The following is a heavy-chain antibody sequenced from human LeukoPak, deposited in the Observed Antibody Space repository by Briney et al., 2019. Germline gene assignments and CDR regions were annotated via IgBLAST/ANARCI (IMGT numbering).Heavy chain of an antibody. D-gene: IGHD6-19*01. CDR3: ARVGRVAVATYFDY. Sequence: SETLSLTCTVSGGSISSGGYYWSWIRQHPGKGLEWIGYIYYSGSTYYNPSLKSRVTISVDTSTNQFSLKLSSVTAADTAVYYCARVGRVAVATYFDYWGQGTLVTVSS. CDR2: IYYSGST. V-gene: IGHV4-31*03. J-gene: IGHJ4*02. CDR1: GGSISSGGYY.